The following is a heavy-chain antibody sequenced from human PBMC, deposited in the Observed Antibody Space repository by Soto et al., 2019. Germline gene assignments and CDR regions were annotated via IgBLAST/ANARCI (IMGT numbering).Heavy chain of an antibody. V-gene: IGHV4-30-2*01. J-gene: IGHJ5*02. Sequence: PSETLSLTCTVSGGSITSGGYSWSWIRQPPGKGLEWIGYISHSGSTYYNPSLKSRVTISLDRSKNQFSLKLSSVTAADTAVYYCARWFEPWGQGTLVTVSS. CDR1: GGSITSGGYS. CDR2: ISHSGST. CDR3: ARWFEP.